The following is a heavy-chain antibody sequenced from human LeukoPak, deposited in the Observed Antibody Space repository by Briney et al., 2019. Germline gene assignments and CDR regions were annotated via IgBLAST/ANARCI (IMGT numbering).Heavy chain of an antibody. CDR1: GYTFTSYD. CDR2: MNPNSGNT. V-gene: IGHV1-8*01. CDR3: ARDYSGEWEQLTGWWFDP. J-gene: IGHJ5*02. Sequence: ASVKVSCKASGYTFTSYDINWVRQATGQGLEWMGWMNPNSGNTGYAQKCRGRVTMTRNTSISTAYMELSSLRSEDTAVYYCARDYSGEWEQLTGWWFDPWGQGTLVIVSS. D-gene: IGHD1-26*01.